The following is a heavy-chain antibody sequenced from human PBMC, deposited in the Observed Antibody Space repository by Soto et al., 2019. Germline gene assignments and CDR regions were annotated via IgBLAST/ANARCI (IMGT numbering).Heavy chain of an antibody. CDR3: ARGEWELPPPV. CDR2: ISYDGSNK. Sequence: QVQLVESGGGVVQPGRSLRLSCAASGFTFSSYAMHWVRQAPGKGLEWVAVISYDGSNKYYADSVKGRFTISRDNSQNTLYLQMNSLRAEDTAVYYCARGEWELPPPVWGQGTLVTVSS. D-gene: IGHD1-26*01. J-gene: IGHJ4*02. CDR1: GFTFSSYA. V-gene: IGHV3-30-3*01.